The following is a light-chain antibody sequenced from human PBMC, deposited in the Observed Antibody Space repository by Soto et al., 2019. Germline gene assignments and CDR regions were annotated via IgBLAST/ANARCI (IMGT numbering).Light chain of an antibody. CDR1: SSNIGFNY. Sequence: QSVLTQPPSTSGTPGQRVTISCSGSSSNIGFNYFYWYQQLPGTAPKLLIYKNDERPSGVPDRFSGSKSGTSASLSISGLRSEDEADYYCAAWNDSPSGWVFGGGTKLTVL. J-gene: IGLJ3*02. V-gene: IGLV1-47*01. CDR3: AAWNDSPSGWV. CDR2: KND.